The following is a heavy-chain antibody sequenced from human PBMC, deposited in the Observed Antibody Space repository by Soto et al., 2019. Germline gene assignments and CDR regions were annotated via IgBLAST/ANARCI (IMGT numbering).Heavy chain of an antibody. CDR1: GFNFFSHS. J-gene: IGHJ4*02. D-gene: IGHD3-16*02. V-gene: IGHV3-23*01. CDR3: AKDWSWARYGSDY. Sequence: GGSLRVSIAAAGFNFFSHSLSWVRPDPGKGLEWVSAISGSGGSTYYADSVKGRFTISRDNSKNTLYLQMNSLRAEDTAVYYCAKDWSWARYGSDYWGQGTLVTVSS. CDR2: ISGSGGST.